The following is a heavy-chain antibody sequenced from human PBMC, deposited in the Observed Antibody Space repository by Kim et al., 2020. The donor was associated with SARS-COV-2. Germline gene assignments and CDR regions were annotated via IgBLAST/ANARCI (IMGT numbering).Heavy chain of an antibody. V-gene: IGHV4-39*07. Sequence: SLKSRVTISVDTSKNQFSLKLSSVTAADTAVYYCARDLHIVVAPYGAFDIWGQGTMVTVSS. D-gene: IGHD2-21*01. J-gene: IGHJ3*02. CDR3: ARDLHIVVAPYGAFDI.